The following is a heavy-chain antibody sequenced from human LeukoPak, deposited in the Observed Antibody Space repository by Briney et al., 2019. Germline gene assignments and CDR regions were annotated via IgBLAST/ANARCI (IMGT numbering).Heavy chain of an antibody. J-gene: IGHJ4*02. CDR2: INPNSGGT. Sequence: ASVKVSCKASGYTFTGYYMHWVRQAPGQGLEWMGWINPNSGGTNYAQKFQGRVTMTRDTSISTAYMELSGLRSDDTAVYYCARLDDSSGYYYGGDYWGQGTLVTVSS. D-gene: IGHD3-22*01. CDR3: ARLDDSSGYYYGGDY. V-gene: IGHV1-2*02. CDR1: GYTFTGYY.